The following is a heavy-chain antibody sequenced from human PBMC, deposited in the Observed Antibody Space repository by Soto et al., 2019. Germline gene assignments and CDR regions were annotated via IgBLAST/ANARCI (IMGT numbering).Heavy chain of an antibody. J-gene: IGHJ4*02. V-gene: IGHV6-1*01. CDR3: ASLAPGGSGGGGDY. CDR2: TYYRSKWYN. D-gene: IGHD6-19*01. CDR1: GDSVSSNSAA. Sequence: QSLSLTCAISGDSVSSNSAAWNWIRQSPSRGLEWLGRTYYRSKWYNDYAVSVKSRITINPDTSKNHFSLQLKSVTPEDTALYYCASLAPGGSGGGGDYWGQGTLVTVSS.